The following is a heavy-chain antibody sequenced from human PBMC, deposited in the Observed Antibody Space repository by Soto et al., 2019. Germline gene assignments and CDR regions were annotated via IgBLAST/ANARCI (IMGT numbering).Heavy chain of an antibody. CDR2: ISSDGSNK. J-gene: IGHJ4*02. Sequence: QVQLVESGGGVVQPGRSLRLPCAASGFTFSSNGIHWVRQAPGKGLEWVAVISSDGSNKYYADSVKGRFTISRDNSKNTLYLQMNSLRAEDTAVYYCAMDLYGGSSRFDFWGQGTLVTVSS. CDR1: GFTFSSNG. V-gene: IGHV3-30*03. D-gene: IGHD2-15*01. CDR3: AMDLYGGSSRFDF.